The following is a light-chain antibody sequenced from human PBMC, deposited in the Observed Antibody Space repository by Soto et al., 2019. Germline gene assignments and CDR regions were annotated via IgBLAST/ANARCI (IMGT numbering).Light chain of an antibody. Sequence: EIVLTQSPATLSLSPGERATLSCRASQSVSRYLAWYQQKLGQAPRLLIYDASNRATGIPARFSGSGSGTDFTLTISSLEPEDVAVYYCQQRSNWPPLYTFGQGTKLEIK. CDR1: QSVSRY. V-gene: IGKV3-11*01. CDR2: DAS. J-gene: IGKJ2*01. CDR3: QQRSNWPPLYT.